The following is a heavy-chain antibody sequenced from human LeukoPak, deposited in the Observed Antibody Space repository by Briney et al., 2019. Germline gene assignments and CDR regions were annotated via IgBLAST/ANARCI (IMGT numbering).Heavy chain of an antibody. Sequence: GGSLRLSCAASGFTFSSYWMHWVRQAPGKGLVWVSRINTDGSSTSYADSVKGRFTISRDNAKNTLYLQMNSLRAEDTAVYCCARVGDDFWSGYYTGITVYYYYYIDVWGKGTTVTVSS. CDR3: ARVGDDFWSGYYTGITVYYYYYIDV. D-gene: IGHD3-3*01. CDR1: GFTFSSYW. J-gene: IGHJ6*03. CDR2: INTDGSST. V-gene: IGHV3-74*01.